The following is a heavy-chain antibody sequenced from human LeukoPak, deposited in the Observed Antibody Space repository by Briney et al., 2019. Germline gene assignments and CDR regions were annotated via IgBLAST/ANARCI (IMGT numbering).Heavy chain of an antibody. V-gene: IGHV4-38-2*01. CDR3: ARQLWFGESKDY. CDR1: GYSISSGYY. J-gene: IGHJ4*02. CDR2: IYHSGST. Sequence: SETLSLTCAVSGYSISSGYYWGWIRQPPGKGLEWIGSIYHSGSTYYNPSLKSRVTISVDTSKNQFSLKLSSVTAADTAVYYCARQLWFGESKDYWGQGTLVTVSS. D-gene: IGHD3-10*01.